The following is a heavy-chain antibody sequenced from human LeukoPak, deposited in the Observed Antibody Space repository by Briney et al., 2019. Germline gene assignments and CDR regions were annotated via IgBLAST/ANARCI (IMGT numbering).Heavy chain of an antibody. D-gene: IGHD3/OR15-3a*01. CDR2: TSGSI. J-gene: IGHJ6*03. CDR1: GASISSHY. CDR3: ARVLAIFGLDTTDFYMHV. V-gene: IGHV4-59*11. Sequence: SEALSLTCAVSGASISSHYWSWIRQPPGKGLEWIGYTSGSISDNPSLKGRVAVSVDPPQNQVSPSLTSVTAADTAVYYCARVLAIFGLDTTDFYMHVWGKGTTVTVSS.